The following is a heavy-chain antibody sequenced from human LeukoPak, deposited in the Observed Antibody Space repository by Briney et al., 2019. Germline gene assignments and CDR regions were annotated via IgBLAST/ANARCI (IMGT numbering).Heavy chain of an antibody. CDR3: ATHYDILTPFDY. CDR1: GFTVSSNY. Sequence: GGSLRLSCAASGFTVSSNYMSWVRQAPGKGVEWVSVIYSGGSTYYADSVKGRFTISRDNSKSTLYLQMNSLRAEDTAVYYCATHYDILTPFDYWGQGTLVTVSS. D-gene: IGHD3-9*01. V-gene: IGHV3-53*01. J-gene: IGHJ4*02. CDR2: IYSGGST.